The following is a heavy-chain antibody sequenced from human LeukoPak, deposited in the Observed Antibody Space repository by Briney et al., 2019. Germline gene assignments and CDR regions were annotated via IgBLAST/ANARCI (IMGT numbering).Heavy chain of an antibody. J-gene: IGHJ4*02. V-gene: IGHV4-59*01. CDR2: IYYSGST. CDR3: ARYSSGWMYYFDY. D-gene: IGHD6-19*01. CDR1: GGSISSYY. Sequence: SETLSLTCTVSGGSISSYYWSWIRQPPGKGPEWIGYIYYSGSTNYNPSLKSRVTISVDTSKNQFSLKLSSVTAADTAVYYCARYSSGWMYYFDYWGQGTLVTVSS.